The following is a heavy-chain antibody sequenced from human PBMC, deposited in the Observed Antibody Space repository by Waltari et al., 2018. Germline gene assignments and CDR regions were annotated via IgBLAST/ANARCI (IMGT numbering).Heavy chain of an antibody. D-gene: IGHD3-22*01. V-gene: IGHV1-69*05. CDR1: TFSSYA. CDR2: IIPIFGTA. CDR3: AGTLYYYDSSGYNAFDI. J-gene: IGHJ4*02. Sequence: TFSSYAISWVRQAPGQGLEWMGGIIPIFGTANYAQKFQGRVTITTDESTSTAYMELSSLRSEDTAVYYCAGTLYYYDSSGYNAFDIWGQGTLVTVSS.